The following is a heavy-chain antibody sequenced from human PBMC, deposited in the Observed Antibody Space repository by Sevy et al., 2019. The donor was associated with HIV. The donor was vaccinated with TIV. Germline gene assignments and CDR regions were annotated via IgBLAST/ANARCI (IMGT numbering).Heavy chain of an antibody. CDR1: GFTFSNYW. CDR3: ARDCSSASCLWGMDV. V-gene: IGHV3-7*03. D-gene: IGHD2-2*01. J-gene: IGHJ6*02. CDR2: IKRDGSEK. Sequence: GGSLRLSCAGSGFTFSNYWMSWVRQAPGKGLEWVANIKRDGSEKYYVASVKGRFTISRDNAKTSLYLQMNSLRVEDTAVYYCARDCSSASCLWGMDVWGQGTTVTVSS.